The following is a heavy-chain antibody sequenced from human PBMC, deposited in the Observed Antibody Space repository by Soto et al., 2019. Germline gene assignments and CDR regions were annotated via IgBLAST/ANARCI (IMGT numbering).Heavy chain of an antibody. CDR1: GFSLSTSEVG. V-gene: IGHV2-5*02. CDR2: IYWDDDK. D-gene: IGHD3-10*01. J-gene: IGHJ4*02. Sequence: TGPTLVNATQTLRQTCTFSGFSLSTSEVGVGWIRQPPGKALEWLALIYWDDDKRYSPSLKSRLTITKDTSKNQVVLTMTNMDPVDTATYYCARDTMVRGIHPYYFDYWGQGTLVTVSS. CDR3: ARDTMVRGIHPYYFDY.